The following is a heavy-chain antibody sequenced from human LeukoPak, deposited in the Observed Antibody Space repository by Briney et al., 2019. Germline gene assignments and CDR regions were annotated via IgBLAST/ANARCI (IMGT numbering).Heavy chain of an antibody. V-gene: IGHV4-4*07. CDR3: ASLWEDPRSYYFDY. D-gene: IGHD1-26*01. CDR2: IYTSGST. Sequence: SETLSLTCTVSGGSISSYYWSWIRQPAGKGLEWIGRIYTSGSTNYNPSLKSRVTMSVDTSKNQFSLKLSSVTAADTAVYYCASLWEDPRSYYFDYWGQGTLVTVSS. J-gene: IGHJ4*02. CDR1: GGSISSYY.